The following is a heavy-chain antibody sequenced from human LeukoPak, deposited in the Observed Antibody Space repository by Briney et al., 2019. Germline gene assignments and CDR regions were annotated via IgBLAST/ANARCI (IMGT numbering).Heavy chain of an antibody. V-gene: IGHV3-53*01. CDR1: GFTVSTNY. J-gene: IGHJ4*02. CDR2: IYSGGST. CDR3: ARGRGTCYFDY. Sequence: GSLRLSCAASGFTVSTNYMSWVRQAPGKGLEWVSVIYSGGSTYYADSVKGRFTISRDNSKNTLYLQMNSLRAVDTAVYYCARGRGTCYFDYWGQGTLVTVSS. D-gene: IGHD3-10*01.